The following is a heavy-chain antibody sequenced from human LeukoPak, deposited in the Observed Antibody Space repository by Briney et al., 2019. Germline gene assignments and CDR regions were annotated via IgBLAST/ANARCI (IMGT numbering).Heavy chain of an antibody. D-gene: IGHD1-20*01. CDR3: ARRRYNWNAIDY. Sequence: GGSLRLSCAASGFTFSSYAVSWIRQAPGKGLEWVSYISSSGSTIYYADSVKGRFTISRDNAKNSLYLQMNSLRAEDTAVYYCARRRYNWNAIDYWGQGTLVTVSS. V-gene: IGHV3-11*01. CDR2: ISSSGSTI. J-gene: IGHJ4*02. CDR1: GFTFSSYA.